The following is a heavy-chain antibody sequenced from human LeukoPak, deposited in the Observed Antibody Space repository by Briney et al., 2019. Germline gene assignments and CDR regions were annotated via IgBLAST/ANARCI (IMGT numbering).Heavy chain of an antibody. J-gene: IGHJ4*02. D-gene: IGHD2-8*01. CDR1: GFTSSSYA. Sequence: PGGSQTLSCAAAGFTSSSYAVSWVRQAPGKGLECVSSISGSGGSTYSADSVKGRFTISRDKSKSTLYLQMNSLRAEDTALYYCAKDRSCTNDICHGDFDYWGQGTLVSVSS. V-gene: IGHV3-23*01. CDR2: ISGSGGST. CDR3: AKDRSCTNDICHGDFDY.